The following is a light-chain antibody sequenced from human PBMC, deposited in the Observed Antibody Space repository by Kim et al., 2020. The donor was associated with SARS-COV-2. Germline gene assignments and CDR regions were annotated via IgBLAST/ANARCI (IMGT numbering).Light chain of an antibody. CDR3: SSYTSTATSVV. J-gene: IGLJ2*01. CDR2: EVS. Sequence: QSVTPSCTGTSSDVGSYNRVSWYQQPPGTAPKLMIYEVSNRPSGVPDRFSGSKSGNTASLTISGLQAEDEADYYCSSYTSTATSVVFGGVTQLTVL. V-gene: IGLV2-18*02. CDR1: SSDVGSYNR.